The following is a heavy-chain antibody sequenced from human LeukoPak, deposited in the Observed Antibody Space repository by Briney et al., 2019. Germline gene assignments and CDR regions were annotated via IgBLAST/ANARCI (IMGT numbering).Heavy chain of an antibody. CDR3: ARSDSSGYYVY. V-gene: IGHV3-21*01. Sequence: PGGSQRLSCAASGFTFSSYSMNWVRQAPGKGLEWVSSISSRSSYIYYADSVKGRFTISRDNAKNSLYLQMNSLRAEDTAVYYCARSDSSGYYVYWGQGTLVTVSS. D-gene: IGHD3-22*01. CDR1: GFTFSSYS. J-gene: IGHJ4*02. CDR2: ISSRSSYI.